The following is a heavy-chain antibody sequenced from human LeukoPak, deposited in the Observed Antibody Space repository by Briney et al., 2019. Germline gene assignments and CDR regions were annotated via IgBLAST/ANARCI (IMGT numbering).Heavy chain of an antibody. D-gene: IGHD3-22*01. Sequence: SETLSLTCTVSGGSISNFYWSWIRQPPGKGLEWIAYIYYSGGTSYNPSLNSRVTISVDTSMNQFSLKLSSVTAADTAVYYCARDNPDYDSSGYSPSDAFDIWGQGTMVTVSS. CDR2: IYYSGGT. J-gene: IGHJ3*02. CDR1: GGSISNFY. CDR3: ARDNPDYDSSGYSPSDAFDI. V-gene: IGHV4-59*01.